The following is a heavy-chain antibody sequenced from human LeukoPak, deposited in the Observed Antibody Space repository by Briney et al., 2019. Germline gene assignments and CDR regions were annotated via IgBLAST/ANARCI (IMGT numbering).Heavy chain of an antibody. CDR1: GFTFSSYA. D-gene: IGHD5-12*01. CDR2: ISYDGSNK. J-gene: IGHJ4*02. Sequence: GGSLRLSCAASGFTFSSYAMHWVRQAPGKGLEWVAVISYDGSNKYYADSVKGRFTISRDNSKNTLYLQMNSLRAEDTAVYYCASGHGTYSGYEDFDYWGQGTLVTVSS. CDR3: ASGHGTYSGYEDFDY. V-gene: IGHV3-30-3*01.